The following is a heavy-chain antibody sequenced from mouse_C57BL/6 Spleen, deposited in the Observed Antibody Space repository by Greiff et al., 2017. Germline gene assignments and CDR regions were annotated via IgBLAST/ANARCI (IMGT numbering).Heavy chain of an antibody. D-gene: IGHD2-4*01. CDR2: IHPNSGST. CDR3: AREGDYDVSFFAY. Sequence: QVQLQQPGAELVKPGASVKLSCKASGYTFTSYWMHWVKQRPGQGLEWIGMIHPNSGSTNYNEKFKSKATLTVDKSSSTAYMQLSSLTSEDSAVXYCAREGDYDVSFFAYWGQGTLVTVSA. CDR1: GYTFTSYW. V-gene: IGHV1-64*01. J-gene: IGHJ3*01.